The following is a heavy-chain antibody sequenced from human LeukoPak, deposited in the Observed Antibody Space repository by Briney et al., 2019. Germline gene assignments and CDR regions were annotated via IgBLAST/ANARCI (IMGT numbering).Heavy chain of an antibody. Sequence: GGSLRLSCAASGFTFSSYAMSWVRQAPGKGLEWVAYISETRSTMYYADSVKGRFTISRDNAKNSLYLQMNSLRAEDTAVYYCAREYIGSDYFDYWGQATLVTVSS. V-gene: IGHV3-48*04. CDR1: GFTFSSYA. D-gene: IGHD5-12*01. CDR2: ISETRSTM. CDR3: AREYIGSDYFDY. J-gene: IGHJ4*02.